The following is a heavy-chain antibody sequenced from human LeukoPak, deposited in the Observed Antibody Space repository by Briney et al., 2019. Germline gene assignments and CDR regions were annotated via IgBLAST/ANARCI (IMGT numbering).Heavy chain of an antibody. CDR1: GFTFSSYA. D-gene: IGHD6-13*01. Sequence: GRSLRLSCAASGFTFSSYAMHWVRQAPGKGLEWVANINQDGSEKYYVDSMKGRFTISRDNAKNSLFLQLNSLRADDTAVYFCARDNMRDGGIAAAGTDYWGQGTLVTVSS. J-gene: IGHJ4*02. CDR2: INQDGSEK. CDR3: ARDNMRDGGIAAAGTDY. V-gene: IGHV3-7*01.